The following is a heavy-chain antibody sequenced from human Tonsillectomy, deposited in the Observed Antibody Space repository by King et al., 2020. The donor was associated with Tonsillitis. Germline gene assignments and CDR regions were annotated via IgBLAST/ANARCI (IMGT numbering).Heavy chain of an antibody. V-gene: IGHV4-39*01. J-gene: IGHJ4*02. D-gene: IGHD1-26*01. CDR1: GGSISSSDNY. CDR2: RYYSGTI. CDR3: AGYVSGSFDY. Sequence: LQLQESGPGVVKPSETLSLTCTVSGGSISSSDNYWAWIRHPPGNGLEWIGDRYYSGTIFYNTSLKSRITISGGTSENRFSLKLSAVSAADTAVYFCAGYVSGSFDYWGQGALVTVSS.